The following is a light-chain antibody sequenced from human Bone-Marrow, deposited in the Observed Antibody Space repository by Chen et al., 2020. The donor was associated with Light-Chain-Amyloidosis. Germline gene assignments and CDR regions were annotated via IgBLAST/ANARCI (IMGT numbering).Light chain of an antibody. V-gene: IGLV3-25*03. J-gene: IGLJ2*01. CDR2: RDT. CDR1: DLPTKY. Sequence: SYELTQPPSVSVSPGQTARHTCSGDDLPTKYAYWYQQKPGQAPVLVINRDTERPSGISERFSGSSSGTTATLTISGVQAEDEADYHCQSADSSGTYEVIFGGGTKLTVL. CDR3: QSADSSGTYEVI.